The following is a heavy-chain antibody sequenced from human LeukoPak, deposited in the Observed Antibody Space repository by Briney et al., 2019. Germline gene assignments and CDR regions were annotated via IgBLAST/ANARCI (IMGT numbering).Heavy chain of an antibody. CDR3: GRAAPRAYYYGSGSYLDY. J-gene: IGHJ4*02. D-gene: IGHD3-10*01. V-gene: IGHV3-30*02. CDR2: IRYDGSNK. CDR1: GFTFSSYW. Sequence: GGSLRLSCAASGFTFSSYWMHWVRQAPGKGLEWVAFIRYDGSNKYYADSVKGRFTISRDNSKNTLYLQMNSLRAEDTAVYYCGRAAPRAYYYGSGSYLDYWGQGTLVTVSS.